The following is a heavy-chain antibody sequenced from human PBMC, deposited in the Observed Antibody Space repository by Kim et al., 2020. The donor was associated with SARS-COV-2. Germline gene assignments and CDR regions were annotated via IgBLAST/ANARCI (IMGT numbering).Heavy chain of an antibody. V-gene: IGHV4-34*01. CDR3: ARGRIAAAGTAYFQH. Sequence: SETLSLTCAVYGGSFSGYYWSWIRQPPGKGLEWIGEINHSGSTNYNPSLKSRVTISVDTSKNQFSLKLSSVTAADTAVYYCARGRIAAAGTAYFQHWGQG. CDR2: INHSGST. CDR1: GGSFSGYY. J-gene: IGHJ1*01. D-gene: IGHD6-13*01.